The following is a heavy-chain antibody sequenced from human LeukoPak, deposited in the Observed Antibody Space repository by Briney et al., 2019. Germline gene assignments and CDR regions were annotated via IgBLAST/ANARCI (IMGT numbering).Heavy chain of an antibody. J-gene: IGHJ6*03. CDR3: ARERGSSGWYDDYYYYYMDV. CDR1: GGSISSSSYH. Sequence: SETLSLTCTVSGGSISSSSYHWGWIRQPPGKGLEWIGSIYYSGSTYYNPSLKGRVTISVDTSKNQFSLKLSSVTAADTAVYYCARERGSSGWYDDYYYYYMDVWGKGTTVTVSS. CDR2: IYYSGST. D-gene: IGHD6-19*01. V-gene: IGHV4-39*07.